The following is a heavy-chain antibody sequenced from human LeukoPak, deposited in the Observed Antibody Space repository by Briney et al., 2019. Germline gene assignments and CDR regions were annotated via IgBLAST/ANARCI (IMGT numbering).Heavy chain of an antibody. V-gene: IGHV1-18*01. CDR1: GYTFSSYG. J-gene: IGHJ4*02. CDR3: ARDANGVLGGY. CDR2: ISVYSGNT. Sequence: ASVKVSYTASGYTFSSYGISWVRQAPGQGLEWMGWISVYSGNTNYAQRFQDRVTMTTDTSTTTAYMELRRLRSDDTAMYYCARDANGVLGGYWGQGTLVTVSS. D-gene: IGHD3-10*02.